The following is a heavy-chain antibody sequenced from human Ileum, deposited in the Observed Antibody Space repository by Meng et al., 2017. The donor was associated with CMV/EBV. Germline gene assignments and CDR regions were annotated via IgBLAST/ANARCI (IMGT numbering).Heavy chain of an antibody. D-gene: IGHD4-17*01. CDR2: INAGGST. J-gene: IGHJ4*02. CDR1: GGSISTYY. CDR3: AREENTVNQFEY. Sequence: QDAGPGLLNPSEPLSLTCAVSGGSISTYYWTWVREPAGKGLEWIGRINAGGSTNDNPSLKSRVTMSVDTSKNQFSLKVTSVTAADTAVYYCAREENTVNQFEYWGQGTLVTVSS. V-gene: IGHV4-4*07.